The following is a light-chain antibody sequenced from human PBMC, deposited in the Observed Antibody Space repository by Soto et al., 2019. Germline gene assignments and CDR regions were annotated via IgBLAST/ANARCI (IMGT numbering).Light chain of an antibody. V-gene: IGLV1-40*01. CDR3: QSYDSSLSLYV. CDR2: GNS. Sequence: QSVLTQPPSVSGAPGQRVTISCTGSSSNTGAGYAVHWYQQLPGTAPRVLIYGNSNRPSGVPDRFSGSKSGTSASLAITWLQAEDEADYYCQSYDSSLSLYVFGAGTKLTVL. CDR1: SSNTGAGYA. J-gene: IGLJ1*01.